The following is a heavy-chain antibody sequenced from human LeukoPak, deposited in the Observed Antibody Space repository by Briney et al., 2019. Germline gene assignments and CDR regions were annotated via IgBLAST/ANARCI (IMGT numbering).Heavy chain of an antibody. D-gene: IGHD6-13*01. CDR3: ASFTSSWHP. Sequence: SGGSLRLSCAASGFTVSGDNMSWVRQSPAKGLEWVATFHGGGDTYYADSVKGRFTISRDDSQNMVYLQMNNLRVEDTALYYCASFTSSWHPWGQGTPVTVSS. J-gene: IGHJ1*01. CDR1: GFTVSGDN. V-gene: IGHV3-66*01. CDR2: FHGGGDT.